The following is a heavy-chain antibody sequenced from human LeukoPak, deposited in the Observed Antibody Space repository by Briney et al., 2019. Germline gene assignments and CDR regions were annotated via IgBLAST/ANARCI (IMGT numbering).Heavy chain of an antibody. Sequence: GASVKVSCKASGYTFTSYGISWVRQAPGQGLEWVGWISAYNGNTNYAQKLQGRVTMTTHTSTSTAYMELRRLRSDDTAVYYCARDRSKTVTTGFDPWGQGTLVTVSS. CDR2: ISAYNGNT. CDR3: ARDRSKTVTTGFDP. J-gene: IGHJ5*02. CDR1: GYTFTSYG. V-gene: IGHV1-18*01. D-gene: IGHD4-17*01.